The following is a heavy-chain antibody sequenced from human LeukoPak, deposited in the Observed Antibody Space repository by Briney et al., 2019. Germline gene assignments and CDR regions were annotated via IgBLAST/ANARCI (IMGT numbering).Heavy chain of an antibody. V-gene: IGHV3-74*01. Sequence: GGSLRLSCEASGFSLSGSWMHWVRQAPGKGLMWVSQSKYDGSTKSYAASVRGRFTISRDDAKNTLYLHMDSLRAEDTAVYYCARSDYFHNWGQGTMVVVSA. D-gene: IGHD3-10*01. CDR1: GFSLSGSW. CDR2: SKYDGSTK. CDR3: ARSDYFHN. J-gene: IGHJ3*01.